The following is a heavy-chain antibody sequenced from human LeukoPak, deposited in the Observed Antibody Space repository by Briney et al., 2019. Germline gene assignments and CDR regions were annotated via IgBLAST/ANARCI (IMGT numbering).Heavy chain of an antibody. D-gene: IGHD6-13*01. Sequence: GGSLRLSCAPSGFTFNTYWMSWVRQAPGKGLEWVANIKRDGSEKYYVDSVKGRFTISRDNAKNSLYLQINSLRAEDTAVYYCARDMYISSWSFDYWGQGTLVTVSS. CDR3: ARDMYISSWSFDY. V-gene: IGHV3-7*01. CDR1: GFTFNTYW. J-gene: IGHJ4*02. CDR2: IKRDGSEK.